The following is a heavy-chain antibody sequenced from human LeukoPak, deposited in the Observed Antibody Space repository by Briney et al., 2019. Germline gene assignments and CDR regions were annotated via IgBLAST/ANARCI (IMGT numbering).Heavy chain of an antibody. V-gene: IGHV1-2*02. Sequence: ASVKVSCRASGYTFTGYYMHWVRQAPGQGLEWMGWINPNSGGTNYAQKFQGRVTMTRDTSISTAYMELSRLRSDDTAVYYCARANRRVFDAFDIWGQGTMVTVSS. CDR3: ARANRRVFDAFDI. J-gene: IGHJ3*02. CDR1: GYTFTGYY. D-gene: IGHD3-3*01. CDR2: INPNSGGT.